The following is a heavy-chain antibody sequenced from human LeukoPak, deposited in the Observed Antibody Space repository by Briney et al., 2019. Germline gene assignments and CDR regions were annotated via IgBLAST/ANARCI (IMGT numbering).Heavy chain of an antibody. Sequence: PGGSLRLSCAASGFTFGSYAMHWVRQAPGKGLEYVSAISSNGGSTYYANSVKGRFTISRDNSKNTLYLQMGSLRAEDMAVYYCAREDYDSSGLYFQHWGQGTLVTVSS. V-gene: IGHV3-64*01. CDR1: GFTFGSYA. CDR2: ISSNGGST. CDR3: AREDYDSSGLYFQH. J-gene: IGHJ1*01. D-gene: IGHD3-22*01.